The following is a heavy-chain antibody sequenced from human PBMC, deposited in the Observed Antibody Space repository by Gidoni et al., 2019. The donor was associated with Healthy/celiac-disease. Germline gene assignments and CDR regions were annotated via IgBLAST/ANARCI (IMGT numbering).Heavy chain of an antibody. CDR1: GFTFSRYW. J-gene: IGHJ4*02. CDR3: ARDSVAGSLWSDY. V-gene: IGHV3-74*01. Sequence: EVQLVESGGGLVQHGGSLRLSCPASGFTFSRYWMHMVRQAPGKGLVWVARINTDVITTSYADSVKVRFTISRDNAKNTLYLQINVLSVVDTAVYYCARDSVAGSLWSDYWGQGTLVTVSS. CDR2: INTDVITT. D-gene: IGHD6-19*01.